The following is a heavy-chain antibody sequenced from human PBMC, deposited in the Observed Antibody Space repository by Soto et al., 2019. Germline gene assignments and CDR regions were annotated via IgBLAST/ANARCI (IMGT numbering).Heavy chain of an antibody. CDR3: AHRPRGYSDYFDC. J-gene: IGHJ4*02. D-gene: IGHD5-18*01. V-gene: IGHV2-5*02. CDR2: LYWDDDK. CDR1: GFSLSTRGVG. Sequence: QITLKESGPTLVKPTQTLTLTCTFSGFSLSTRGVGVGWIRQPPGKALEWLALLYWDDDKGYSPSLKSRLTITKDTSKNLVVLTVTNMDPVDTATYYCAHRPRGYSDYFDCWGQGNLVTVSS.